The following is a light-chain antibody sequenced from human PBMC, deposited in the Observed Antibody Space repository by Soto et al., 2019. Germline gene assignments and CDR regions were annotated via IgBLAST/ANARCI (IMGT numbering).Light chain of an antibody. Sequence: IQMAQSPSSVSASVGDRVTITCRASQTNSTWMAWYQQKPEKAPKLLVYDASALQSGVASRFSGSGSGTEFTLIISGLQPDDAATYYCHRYTNTNTPWMFGQGTKVDIK. J-gene: IGKJ1*01. CDR1: QTNSTW. CDR3: HRYTNTNTPWM. CDR2: DAS. V-gene: IGKV1-5*01.